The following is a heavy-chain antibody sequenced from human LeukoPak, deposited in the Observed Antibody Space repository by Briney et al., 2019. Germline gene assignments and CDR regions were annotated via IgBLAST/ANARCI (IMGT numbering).Heavy chain of an antibody. D-gene: IGHD2-8*01. J-gene: IGHJ4*02. CDR3: AKLSSNGYFDY. CDR1: GFTLDDYA. Sequence: SGGSLRLSCAASGFTLDDYAMHWVRQAPGKGLEWVSGISWNSGSIGYAVSVKGRFTISRDNAKNSLYLQMNSLRAEDTALYYCAKLSSNGYFDYWGQGTLVTVSS. CDR2: ISWNSGSI. V-gene: IGHV3-9*01.